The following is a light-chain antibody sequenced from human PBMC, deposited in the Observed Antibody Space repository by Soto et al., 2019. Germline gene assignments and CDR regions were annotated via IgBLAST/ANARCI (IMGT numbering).Light chain of an antibody. J-gene: IGKJ3*01. V-gene: IGKV2-28*01. CDR2: LGS. CDR1: QSLLHSNGYNY. CDR3: MQALQTPLT. Sequence: DIVMTQSPLSLPVTPGEPASISCRSSQSLLHSNGYNYLDWYLQKPGQSPQLLIYLGSNRASGVPGRCSGSGSGTDFTLKISRVEAEDVGVYYCMQALQTPLTFGPGTKVDIK.